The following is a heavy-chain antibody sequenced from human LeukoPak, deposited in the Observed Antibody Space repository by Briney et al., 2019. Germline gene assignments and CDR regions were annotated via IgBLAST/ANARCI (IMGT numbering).Heavy chain of an antibody. CDR3: ATADSVPAGDYHYWYMDV. J-gene: IGHJ6*03. CDR2: INPNSGDT. D-gene: IGHD2-2*01. Sequence: XSVKVSCKASGFTLIDYIHWVRQDPRQGLQWMGWINPNSGDTEYAQKFQGRVTMTRDTSIRTVYMELSSLRSDDTAVYYCATADSVPAGDYHYWYMDVWGKGTTVTVSS. CDR1: GFTLIDY. V-gene: IGHV1-2*02.